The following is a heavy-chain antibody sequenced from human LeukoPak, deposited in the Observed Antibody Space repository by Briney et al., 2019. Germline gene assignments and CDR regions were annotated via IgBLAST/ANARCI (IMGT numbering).Heavy chain of an antibody. CDR1: GFEIDNYV. D-gene: IGHD5-18*01. J-gene: IGHJ4*02. V-gene: IGHV3-23*01. Sequence: GGSLRLSCAASGFEIDNYVMSWVRQAPGKGLEWISGVSNIGEITYYADSVKGRFTISRDNSKNTLYLQMNSLRDEDTALYYCAKEVAGYSYGLFDYWGQGTLVTVSS. CDR3: AKEVAGYSYGLFDY. CDR2: VSNIGEIT.